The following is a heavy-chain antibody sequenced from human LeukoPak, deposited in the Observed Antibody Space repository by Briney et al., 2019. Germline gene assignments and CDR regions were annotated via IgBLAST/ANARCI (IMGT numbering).Heavy chain of an antibody. J-gene: IGHJ4*02. D-gene: IGHD2-2*01. Sequence: RGSLRLSCAASGFTFSSYGMHWVRQAPGKGLEWVAFIRYDGSNKYYADSVKGRFTISRDNSRNTLYLQMNSLRAEDTAVYYCAKGGYCSSTSCLYPFDYWGQGTLVTVSS. CDR1: GFTFSSYG. CDR3: AKGGYCSSTSCLYPFDY. CDR2: IRYDGSNK. V-gene: IGHV3-30*02.